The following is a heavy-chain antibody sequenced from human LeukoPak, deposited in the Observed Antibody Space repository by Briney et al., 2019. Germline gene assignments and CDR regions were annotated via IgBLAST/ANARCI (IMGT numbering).Heavy chain of an antibody. CDR1: GGSIINYY. J-gene: IGHJ6*03. Sequence: SETLSLTCTVSGGSIINYYWSWIRQSAGTGLEWVARIYVTGSTIYNPSLQSRLSMSVDTSKNQFSLRLTSVTAADTAVYFCARLKYYDSTGYNPGYYMDVWGKGIAVTVSS. D-gene: IGHD3-22*01. CDR2: IYVTGST. CDR3: ARLKYYDSTGYNPGYYMDV. V-gene: IGHV4-4*07.